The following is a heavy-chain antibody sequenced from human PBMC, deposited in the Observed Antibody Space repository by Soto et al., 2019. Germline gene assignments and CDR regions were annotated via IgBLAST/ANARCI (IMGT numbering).Heavy chain of an antibody. J-gene: IGHJ4*02. Sequence: EVQLLESGGGLVQPGGSLRLSCEASGFTFNNYAMTWVRQAPGKGLEWISAISGGGDTTSYADSVKGRFTVSRDGSKNTRYLQMSSLRAEDTALYYCAKGRGGSGSLTPRVDFWGQGTLVTVSS. V-gene: IGHV3-23*01. CDR1: GFTFNNYA. CDR3: AKGRGGSGSLTPRVDF. CDR2: ISGGGDTT. D-gene: IGHD3-10*01.